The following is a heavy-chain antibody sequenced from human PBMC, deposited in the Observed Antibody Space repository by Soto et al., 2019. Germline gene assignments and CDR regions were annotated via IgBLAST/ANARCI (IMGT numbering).Heavy chain of an antibody. CDR1: GGSVSGYF. Sequence: QEQLQEWGAGLLKPSETLSLTCSVYGGSVSGYFWSWIRQPPGRGLEWLGQIYYSGSTSYKPSLKSRLSISVDTSKSQLSLKMTSVTAADTAVYYCARHYGRAFDIWGQGTMVTVSS. CDR3: ARHYGRAFDI. CDR2: IYYSGST. V-gene: IGHV4-34*01. D-gene: IGHD4-17*01. J-gene: IGHJ3*02.